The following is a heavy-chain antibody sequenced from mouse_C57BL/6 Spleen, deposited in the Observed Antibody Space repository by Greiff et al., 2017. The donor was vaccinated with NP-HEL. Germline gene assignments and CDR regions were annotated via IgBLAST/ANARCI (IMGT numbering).Heavy chain of an antibody. CDR1: GYTFTDYY. Sequence: VQLQQSGPVLVKPGASVKMSCKASGYTFTDYYMNWVKQSHGKSLEWIGVINPYNGGTSYNQKFKGKATLTVDKSSSTAYMELNSLTSEDSAVYYCATGYSNYLGGIDYWGQGTTLTVSS. CDR2: INPYNGGT. V-gene: IGHV1-19*01. CDR3: ATGYSNYLGGIDY. D-gene: IGHD2-5*01. J-gene: IGHJ2*01.